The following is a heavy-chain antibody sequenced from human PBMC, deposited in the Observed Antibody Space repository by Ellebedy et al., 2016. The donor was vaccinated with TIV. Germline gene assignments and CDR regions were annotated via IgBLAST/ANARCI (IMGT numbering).Heavy chain of an antibody. V-gene: IGHV3-7*01. Sequence: GGSLRLSXAASGFSFSTYWMTWVRQAPGKGLEWVANIKPDGSETYYVDSVKGRFTVSRDNAKNSLDLQMDSLKAEDTAFYFCARKKNYYDTFSYWGRGSLVAVSS. CDR1: GFSFSTYW. CDR3: ARKKNYYDTFSY. CDR2: IKPDGSET. D-gene: IGHD3-22*01. J-gene: IGHJ4*02.